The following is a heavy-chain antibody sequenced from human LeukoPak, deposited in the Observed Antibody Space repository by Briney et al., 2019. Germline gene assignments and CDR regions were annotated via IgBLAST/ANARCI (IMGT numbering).Heavy chain of an antibody. J-gene: IGHJ4*02. CDR2: IIPIVGTT. D-gene: IGHD3-22*01. Sequence: GASVTVSCKASGGTFSIYAFSWVRQAPGQGLEWMGGIIPIVGTTNYAQMFQGRVTITADESTSTAYMELSSLRSEDTAVYYCARGGYYYDSSGYSHLPDYWGQGTLVTV. CDR1: GGTFSIYA. CDR3: ARGGYYYDSSGYSHLPDY. V-gene: IGHV1-69*13.